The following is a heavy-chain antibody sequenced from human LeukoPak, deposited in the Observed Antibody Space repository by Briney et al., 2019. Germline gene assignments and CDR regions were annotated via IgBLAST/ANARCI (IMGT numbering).Heavy chain of an antibody. D-gene: IGHD1-1*01. CDR2: INQAGSGK. V-gene: IGHV3-7*01. Sequence: PGGSLRLSCAASGFTFSSYAMSWVRQAPGKGLEWVANINQAGSGKYYVDSVKGRFTISRDNARNSLYLQMNSLRAEDTAVYYCARTDTTGKGYFDYWGQGALVTVSS. J-gene: IGHJ4*02. CDR1: GFTFSSYA. CDR3: ARTDTTGKGYFDY.